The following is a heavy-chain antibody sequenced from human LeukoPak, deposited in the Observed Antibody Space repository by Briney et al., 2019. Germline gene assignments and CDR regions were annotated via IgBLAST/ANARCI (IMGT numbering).Heavy chain of an antibody. CDR1: GGSISSSSYY. D-gene: IGHD2-2*01. CDR3: AGDGLIGDIVVVPAANAMVDYYYYMDV. CDR2: IYYSGST. J-gene: IGHJ6*03. Sequence: SETLSLTCTVSGGSISSSSYYWGWIRQPPGKGLEWIGSIYYSGSTYYNPSLKSRVTISVDTSKNQFSLKLSSVTAADTAVYYCAGDGLIGDIVVVPAANAMVDYYYYMDVWGKGTTVTVSS. V-gene: IGHV4-39*02.